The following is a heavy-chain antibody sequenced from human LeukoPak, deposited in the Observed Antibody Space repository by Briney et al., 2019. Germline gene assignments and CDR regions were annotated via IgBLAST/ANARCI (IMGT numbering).Heavy chain of an antibody. J-gene: IGHJ4*02. CDR2: INSDGSST. V-gene: IGHV3-74*01. CDR1: GFTFSSYW. Sequence: GGSLRLSCAASGFTFSSYWMHWVRQAPGKGLVWDSRINSDGSSTSYADSVKGRFTISRDNAKNTLYLQMNSLRAEDTAVYYCARAGPGGGYDSGFDYWGQRTLVTVSS. CDR3: ARAGPGGGYDSGFDY. D-gene: IGHD5-12*01.